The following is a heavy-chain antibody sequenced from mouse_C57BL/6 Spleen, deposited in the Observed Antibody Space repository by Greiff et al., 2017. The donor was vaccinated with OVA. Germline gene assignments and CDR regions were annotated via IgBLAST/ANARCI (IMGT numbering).Heavy chain of an antibody. Sequence: VKLVESGAELAKPGASVKLSCKASGYTFTSYWMHWVKQRPGQGLEWIGYINPSSGYTKYNQKFKDKATLTADKSSSTAYMQLSSLTYEDSAVYYCASPLDSSGYRFAYWGQGTLVTVSA. CDR2: INPSSGYT. D-gene: IGHD3-2*02. CDR3: ASPLDSSGYRFAY. V-gene: IGHV1-7*01. CDR1: GYTFTSYW. J-gene: IGHJ3*01.